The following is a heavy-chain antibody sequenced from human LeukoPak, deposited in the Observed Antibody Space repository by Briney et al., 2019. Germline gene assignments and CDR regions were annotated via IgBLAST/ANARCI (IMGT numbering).Heavy chain of an antibody. Sequence: KASETLSLTCAVYGGSFSGYYWSWIRQPPGKGLEWIGEINHSGSTNYNPSLKSRVTISVDTSKNQFSLKLSSVTAADTAVYYCARGLRYYYDSSGSRPTFDYWGQGTLVTVSS. J-gene: IGHJ4*02. D-gene: IGHD3-22*01. CDR1: GGSFSGYY. CDR2: INHSGST. CDR3: ARGLRYYYDSSGSRPTFDY. V-gene: IGHV4-34*01.